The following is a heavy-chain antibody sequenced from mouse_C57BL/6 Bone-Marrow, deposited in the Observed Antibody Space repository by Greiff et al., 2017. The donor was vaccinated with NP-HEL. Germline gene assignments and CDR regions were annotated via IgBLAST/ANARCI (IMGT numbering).Heavy chain of an antibody. Sequence: QVQLQQSGAELARPGASVKLSCKASGYTFTSYGISWVKQRTGQGLAWIGELYPRSGNTYYIEKFKGKATLTADKSSSTAYMELRSLTSEDSAVYFCARDHDYDGYAMDYWGQGTSVTVSS. V-gene: IGHV1-81*01. CDR2: LYPRSGNT. CDR3: ARDHDYDGYAMDY. D-gene: IGHD2-4*01. J-gene: IGHJ4*01. CDR1: GYTFTSYG.